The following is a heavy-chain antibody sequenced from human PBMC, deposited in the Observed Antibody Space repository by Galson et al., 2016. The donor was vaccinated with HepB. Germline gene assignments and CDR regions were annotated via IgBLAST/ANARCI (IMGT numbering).Heavy chain of an antibody. CDR2: IETAGDT. J-gene: IGHJ4*02. V-gene: IGHV3-13*01. D-gene: IGHD4-17*01. CDR3: ARDESGDYRPDY. CDR1: GFTFSIHD. Sequence: SLRLSCAASGFTFSIHDMHWVRQAPGKGLEWVSAIETAGDTYYPDSVKGRISISRDIAKNSLYLQMNSLRADDTGVYYCARDESGDYRPDYWGRGTLVTVSS.